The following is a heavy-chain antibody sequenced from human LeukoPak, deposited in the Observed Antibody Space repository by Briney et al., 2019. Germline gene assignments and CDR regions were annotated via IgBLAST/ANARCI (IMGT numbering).Heavy chain of an antibody. CDR3: AKGSSHFDY. V-gene: IGHV3-30*18. D-gene: IGHD6-13*01. CDR2: ISYDGSNK. Sequence: PGGSLRLSCAASGFTFSSYGMHWVRQASGKGLEWVAVISYDGSNKYYADSVKGRFTISRDNSKNTLYLQMNSLRAEDTAVYYCAKGSSHFDYWGQGTLVTVSS. J-gene: IGHJ4*02. CDR1: GFTFSSYG.